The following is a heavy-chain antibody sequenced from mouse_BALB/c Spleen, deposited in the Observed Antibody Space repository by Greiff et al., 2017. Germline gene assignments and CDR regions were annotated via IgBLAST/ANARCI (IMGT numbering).Heavy chain of an antibody. V-gene: IGHV3-2*02. CDR1: GYSITSDYA. J-gene: IGHJ3*01. Sequence: EVQLQESGPGLVKPSQSLSLTCTVTGYSITSDYAWNWIRQFPGNKLEWMGYISYSGSTSYNPSLKSRISITRDTSKNQFFLQLNSVTTEDTATYYCARSGYASFAYWGQGTLVTVSA. CDR2: ISYSGST. CDR3: ARSGYASFAY. D-gene: IGHD3-1*01.